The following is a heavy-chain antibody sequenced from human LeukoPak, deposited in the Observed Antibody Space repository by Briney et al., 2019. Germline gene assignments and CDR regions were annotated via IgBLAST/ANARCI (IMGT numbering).Heavy chain of an antibody. J-gene: IGHJ6*02. CDR2: IDADGITT. D-gene: IGHD2-8*02. CDR1: GFTMSGYW. Sequence: GGSLRLACAASGFTMSGYWMHWVRHAPGEGLVWVSRIDADGITTNYADSVKGRFTTSRENARNTVYVQMNSLTADDTALYYCTRVQAGRSGLMDVWGRGTTVTVSS. V-gene: IGHV3-74*01. CDR3: TRVQAGRSGLMDV.